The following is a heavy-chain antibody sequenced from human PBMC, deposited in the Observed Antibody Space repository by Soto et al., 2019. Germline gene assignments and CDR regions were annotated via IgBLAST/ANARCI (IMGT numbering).Heavy chain of an antibody. CDR2: MNPNSGNT. D-gene: IGHD1-26*01. Sequence: QVQLVQSGAEVKKPGASVKVSCKASGYTFTSYDINWVRQATGQGLEWMGWMNPNSGNTGYAQKFQGRGTMTRNTSRNTAYREMSILGSEDTAVYYCARENVGANDNWGQGTLVTVSS. CDR3: ARENVGANDN. J-gene: IGHJ4*02. CDR1: GYTFTSYD. V-gene: IGHV1-8*01.